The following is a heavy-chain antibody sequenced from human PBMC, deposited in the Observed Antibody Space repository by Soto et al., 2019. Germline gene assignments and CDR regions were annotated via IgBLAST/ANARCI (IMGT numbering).Heavy chain of an antibody. CDR2: INMDGSST. CDR1: GFTFSGDW. D-gene: IGHD2-2*01. Sequence: PGGSLRLSCAASGFTFSGDWMHWVRQAAGKGLVWVSRINMDGSSTNYADSVKGQFTISRDNAKNTLYLQMNSLRVDDTAVYYCARGPRGLYHHDYWGQGALVTVSS. V-gene: IGHV3-74*01. CDR3: ARGPRGLYHHDY. J-gene: IGHJ4*02.